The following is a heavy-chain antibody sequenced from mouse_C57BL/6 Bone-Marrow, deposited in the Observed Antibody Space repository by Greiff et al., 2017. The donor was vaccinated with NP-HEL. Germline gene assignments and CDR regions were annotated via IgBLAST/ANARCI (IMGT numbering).Heavy chain of an antibody. CDR2: INPSNGGT. CDR3: ARGGGSGHFDY. Sequence: QVQLKESGTELVKPGASVKLSCKASGYTFTSYWMHWVKQRPGQGLEWIGNINPSNGGTNYNEKFKSKATLTVYKSSSTAYMQLSSLTSEDSAVDYCARGGGSGHFDYWGQGTTLTVSS. CDR1: GYTFTSYW. J-gene: IGHJ2*01. D-gene: IGHD3-2*02. V-gene: IGHV1-53*01.